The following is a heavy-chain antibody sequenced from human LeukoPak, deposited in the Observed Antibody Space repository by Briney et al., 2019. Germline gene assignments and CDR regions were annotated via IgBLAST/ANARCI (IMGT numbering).Heavy chain of an antibody. J-gene: IGHJ4*02. V-gene: IGHV1-18*01. CDR1: GYTFTSYG. Sequence: ASVKVSCKASGYTFTSYGISWVRQASGQGLEWMGWISTYNGNTNYAQKLQGRVTMTTDTSTSTASMELRSLRFDDTAVYYCARPLRYNSGWMGYFDYWGQGTLVTVSS. CDR3: ARPLRYNSGWMGYFDY. D-gene: IGHD6-19*01. CDR2: ISTYNGNT.